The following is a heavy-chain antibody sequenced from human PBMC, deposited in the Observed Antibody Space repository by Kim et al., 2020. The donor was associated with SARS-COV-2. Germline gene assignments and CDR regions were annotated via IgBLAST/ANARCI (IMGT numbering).Heavy chain of an antibody. D-gene: IGHD2-2*01. Sequence: GGSLRLSCAASGFSFSNSGMHWVRQAPGKGLEWVAVISYDGYNEYYADSVRGRFTISRDDSINTLYLQMNSLKVEDTAVYYCAKDGKGRQLGISVFDIWGGGTMVTVSS. V-gene: IGHV3-30*18. CDR1: GFSFSNSG. CDR2: ISYDGYNE. J-gene: IGHJ3*02. CDR3: AKDGKGRQLGISVFDI.